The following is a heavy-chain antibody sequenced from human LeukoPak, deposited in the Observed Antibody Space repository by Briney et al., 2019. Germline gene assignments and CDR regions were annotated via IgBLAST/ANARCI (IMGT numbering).Heavy chain of an antibody. Sequence: PGGSLRLSCEASGFSFSSFGMNWVRQAPGKGLEWVSSISRSGSYIYYADSVKGRFTISRDNSKNTVFLQMNSLRAEDTAIYYCAKGAYDYIEIGYFDSWGQGTLVTVSS. D-gene: IGHD5-12*01. CDR2: ISRSGSYI. CDR3: AKGAYDYIEIGYFDS. V-gene: IGHV3-21*04. J-gene: IGHJ4*02. CDR1: GFSFSSFG.